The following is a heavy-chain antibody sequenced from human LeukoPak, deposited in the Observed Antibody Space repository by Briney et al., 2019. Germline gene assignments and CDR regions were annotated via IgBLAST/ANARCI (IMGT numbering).Heavy chain of an antibody. CDR1: GFTFDDYA. CDR2: ISGSGGST. D-gene: IGHD6-13*01. J-gene: IGHJ4*02. Sequence: QSGGSLRLSCAASGFTFDDYAMHWVRQAPGKGLEWVSLISGSGGSTYYADSVKGRFTISRDNSKNTLYLQMNSLRAEDTAVYYCVQQPGIAAAGDAGMCYWGQGTLVTVSS. CDR3: VQQPGIAAAGDAGMCY. V-gene: IGHV3-23*01.